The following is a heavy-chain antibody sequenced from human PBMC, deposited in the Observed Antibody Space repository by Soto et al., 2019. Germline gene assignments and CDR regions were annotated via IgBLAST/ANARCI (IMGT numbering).Heavy chain of an antibody. Sequence: EVQLLESGGGLVLPGGSLRLSCAASGFTFSSYAMSWVRQAPGKGLEWVSAIGGSGGSTYYADSVKGRFTISRDNSKNTLYLQMNSLRAEDTAVYYCAKDSVAMVTNEHHVNYWGQGTLVTVSS. J-gene: IGHJ4*02. V-gene: IGHV3-23*01. CDR2: IGGSGGST. D-gene: IGHD4-17*01. CDR1: GFTFSSYA. CDR3: AKDSVAMVTNEHHVNY.